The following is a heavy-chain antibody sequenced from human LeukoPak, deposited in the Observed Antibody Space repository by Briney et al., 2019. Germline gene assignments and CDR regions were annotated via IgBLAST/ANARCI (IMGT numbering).Heavy chain of an antibody. D-gene: IGHD2-2*01. CDR1: GYSFTSYW. J-gene: IGHJ3*02. Sequence: GESLKISCKGSGYSFTSYWIGWVRQMPGKGLEWMGIIYSGDSDTRYSPSFQGQVTISADKSISTAYLQWSSLKASDTAMYYCARLPYCSSTSCYVHAFDIWGQGTMVTVSS. V-gene: IGHV5-51*01. CDR2: IYSGDSDT. CDR3: ARLPYCSSTSCYVHAFDI.